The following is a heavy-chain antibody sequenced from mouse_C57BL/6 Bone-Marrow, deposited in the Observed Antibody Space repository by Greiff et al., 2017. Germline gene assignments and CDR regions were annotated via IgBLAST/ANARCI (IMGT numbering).Heavy chain of an antibody. CDR1: GYAFSSYW. J-gene: IGHJ3*01. Sequence: QVHVKQSGAELVKPGASVKISCKASGYAFSSYWMNWVKQRPGKGLEWIGQIYPGDGDTNYNGKFKGKATLTADKSSSTAYMQLSSLTSEDSAVYFCARLGYYGSSLFAYWGQGTLVTVSA. V-gene: IGHV1-80*01. D-gene: IGHD1-1*01. CDR2: IYPGDGDT. CDR3: ARLGYYGSSLFAY.